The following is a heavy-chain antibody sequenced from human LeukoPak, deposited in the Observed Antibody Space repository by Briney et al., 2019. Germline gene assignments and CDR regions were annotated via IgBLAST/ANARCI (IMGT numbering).Heavy chain of an antibody. CDR1: GYTVTSYY. D-gene: IGHD6-19*01. V-gene: IGHV1-46*01. J-gene: IGHJ4*02. CDR3: ARDPGTIAVAGSEGPDY. CDR2: INPSGGST. Sequence: ASVKVSCKASGYTVTSYYMHWVRQAPGQGLEWMGIINPSGGSTSYAQKFQGRVTMTRDTSTSTVYMELSSLRSEDTAVYYCARDPGTIAVAGSEGPDYWGQGTPVTVSS.